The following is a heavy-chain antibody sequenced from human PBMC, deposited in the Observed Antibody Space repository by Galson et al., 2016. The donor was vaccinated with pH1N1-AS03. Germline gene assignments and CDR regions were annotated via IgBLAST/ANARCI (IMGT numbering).Heavy chain of an antibody. CDR2: ISGSGATI. D-gene: IGHD3-9*01. J-gene: IGHJ4*02. CDR1: GFTFSDYY. V-gene: IGHV3-11*01. CDR3: ARSSYDILTNPLY. Sequence: SLRLSCAASGFTFSDYYVSWIRQTPGKGLEWVSYISGSGATIYYADSVKGRFSISRDSAENPLFLQMNSLRVEDTAVYYCARSSYDILTNPLYWGQGVPVTVSS.